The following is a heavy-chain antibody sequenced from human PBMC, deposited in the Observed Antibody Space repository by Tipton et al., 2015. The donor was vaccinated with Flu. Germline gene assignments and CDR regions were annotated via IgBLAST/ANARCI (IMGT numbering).Heavy chain of an antibody. CDR1: GDSMSSFY. D-gene: IGHD3-10*01. Sequence: TLSLTCTVSGDSMSSFYWTWIRQPAGKGLEWIGRMCASGSSKYKPSLKSRVTMSVDTSKNQFSLRLTSVTSADTAVYYCAGGSGSGTDVTFYFWGQGTLVTVSS. CDR3: AGGSGSGTDVTFYF. CDR2: MCASGSS. J-gene: IGHJ4*02. V-gene: IGHV4-4*07.